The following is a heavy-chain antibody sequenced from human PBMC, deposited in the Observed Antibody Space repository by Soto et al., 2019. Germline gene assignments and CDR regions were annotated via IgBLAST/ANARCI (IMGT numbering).Heavy chain of an antibody. CDR3: ARDQVTMIVVADPWFDP. CDR2: ISAYNGNT. CDR1: GYTFTSYG. Sequence: GASVKVSCKASGYTFTSYGISWVRQAPGQGLEWMGWISAYNGNTNYAQKLQGRVTMTTDTSTSTAYMELRSLRSDDTAVYYCARDQVTMIVVADPWFDPWGQGTLVTVSS. D-gene: IGHD3-22*01. V-gene: IGHV1-18*01. J-gene: IGHJ5*02.